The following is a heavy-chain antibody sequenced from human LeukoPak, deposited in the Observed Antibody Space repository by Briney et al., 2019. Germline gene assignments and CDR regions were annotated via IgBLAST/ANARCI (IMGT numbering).Heavy chain of an antibody. J-gene: IGHJ3*02. CDR3: AKSRIRYFDWSPADAFDI. CDR2: ISSSSSYI. V-gene: IGHV3-21*04. D-gene: IGHD3-9*01. Sequence: GGSLRLSCAASGFTFSSYSMNWVRQAPGKGLEWVSSISSSSSYIYYADSVKGRFTISRDNAKNSLYLQMNSLRAEDMALYYCAKSRIRYFDWSPADAFDIWGQGTMVTVSS. CDR1: GFTFSSYS.